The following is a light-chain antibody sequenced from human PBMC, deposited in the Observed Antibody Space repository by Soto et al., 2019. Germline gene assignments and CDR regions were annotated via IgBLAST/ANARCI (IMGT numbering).Light chain of an antibody. CDR2: DPS. Sequence: EIVLTQSPGTQSLSPGERATLSCRASQSVSNNYLAWYQQKPGQAPRLLMYDPSTRATGIPDRFSGSGSGTDFTLTISRLEPEDFAVYYCQQYGDSPPYTFGQGTKLEI. V-gene: IGKV3-20*01. CDR3: QQYGDSPPYT. J-gene: IGKJ2*01. CDR1: QSVSNNY.